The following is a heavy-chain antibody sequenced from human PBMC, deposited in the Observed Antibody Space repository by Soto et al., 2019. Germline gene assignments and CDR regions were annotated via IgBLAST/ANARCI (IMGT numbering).Heavy chain of an antibody. V-gene: IGHV3-7*01. CDR1: GFTFSTYW. J-gene: IGHJ4*02. CDR2: IKEDGSDK. CDR3: ARGPLDY. Sequence: EVQLVESGGGLVQPGGSLRLSCAASGFTFSTYWMTWVRQAPGKGLEWVANIKEDGSDKYYVDSVKGRFTISRDNGKNSLYSQMNSLRTEDTAVYYCARGPLDYWGQGTLVTVSS.